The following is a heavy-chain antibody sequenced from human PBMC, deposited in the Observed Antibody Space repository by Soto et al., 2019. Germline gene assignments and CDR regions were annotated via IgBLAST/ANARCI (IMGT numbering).Heavy chain of an antibody. CDR2: IXPILGXA. CDR1: GVTFSRYT. CDR3: ARDSSGWPSNDY. V-gene: IGHV1-69*02. Sequence: GXSVKVSCKASGVTFSRYTISWVRQAPGQGLEWMGRIXPILGXAHYAQKFQGXXTITADKXXSTDYMELSSLRSEDTAVYYCARDSSGWPSNDYWGQGTLVT. J-gene: IGHJ4*02. D-gene: IGHD6-19*01.